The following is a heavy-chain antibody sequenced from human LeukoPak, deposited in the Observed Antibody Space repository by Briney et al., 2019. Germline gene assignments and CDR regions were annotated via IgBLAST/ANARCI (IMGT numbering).Heavy chain of an antibody. Sequence: SETLSLTCTVSGYSISSGYYWGWIRQPPGEGLEWIGSIYHSGSTYYNPSLKSRVTISVDTSKNQFSLKLSSVTAADTAVYYCERAQRSRSAPQPNDYWGQGTLVTVSS. J-gene: IGHJ4*02. CDR1: GYSISSGYY. CDR2: IYHSGST. CDR3: ERAQRSRSAPQPNDY. V-gene: IGHV4-38-2*02. D-gene: IGHD6-6*01.